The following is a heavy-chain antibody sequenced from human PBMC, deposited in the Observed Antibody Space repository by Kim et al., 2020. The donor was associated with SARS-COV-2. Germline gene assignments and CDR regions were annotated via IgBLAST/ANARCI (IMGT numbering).Heavy chain of an antibody. Sequence: SVKVSCKASGGTFSSYAISWVRRAPGQGLEWMGGIIPIFGTANYAQKFQGRVTITADESTSTAYMELSSLRSEDTAVYYCAREGLGRYYFDYWGQGTLVTVSS. J-gene: IGHJ4*02. CDR2: IIPIFGTA. V-gene: IGHV1-69*13. CDR3: AREGLGRYYFDY. CDR1: GGTFSSYA.